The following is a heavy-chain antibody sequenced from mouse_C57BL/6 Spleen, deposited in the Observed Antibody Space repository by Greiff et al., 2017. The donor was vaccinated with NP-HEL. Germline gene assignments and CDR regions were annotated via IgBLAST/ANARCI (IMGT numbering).Heavy chain of an antibody. CDR1: GFTFSSYG. CDR3: ARVYGSSNWYFDV. CDR2: ISSGGSYT. J-gene: IGHJ1*03. Sequence: EVKLVESGGDLVKPGGSLKLSCAASGFTFSSYGMSWVRQTPDKRLEWVATISSGGSYTYYPDSVKGRFTISRDNAKNTLYLQMSSLKSEDTAMYYCARVYGSSNWYFDVWGTGTTVTVSS. V-gene: IGHV5-6*01. D-gene: IGHD1-1*01.